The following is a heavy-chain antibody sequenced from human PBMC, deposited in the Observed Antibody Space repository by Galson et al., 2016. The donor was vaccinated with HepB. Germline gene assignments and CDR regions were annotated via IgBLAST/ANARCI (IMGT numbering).Heavy chain of an antibody. D-gene: IGHD1-26*01. J-gene: IGHJ4*02. CDR2: ISGSNGNT. CDR3: ARAGRGTYYYFDL. V-gene: IGHV1-18*01. CDR1: GYTFSSSG. Sequence: SVKVSCKASGYTFSSSGISWVRQAPGQGLEWMGWISGSNGNTNFAQRLQDRLIMTTDTPTNTAYMELTSLTSDDTAVYYCARAGRGTYYYFDLWGQGTLVTVSA.